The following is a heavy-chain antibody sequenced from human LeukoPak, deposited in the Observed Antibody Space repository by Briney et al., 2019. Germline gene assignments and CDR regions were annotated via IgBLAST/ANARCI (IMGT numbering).Heavy chain of an antibody. CDR3: ARDPKLTAMGLRDAFDI. J-gene: IGHJ3*02. V-gene: IGHV1-46*01. Sequence: GASVKVSCKASGYTFTSYYMHWVRQAPGQGLEWVGIINPSGGSTSYAQKFQGRVTMTRDTSTSTVYMELSSLRSEDTAVYYCARDPKLTAMGLRDAFDIWGQGTMVTVSS. CDR2: INPSGGST. CDR1: GYTFTSYY. D-gene: IGHD5-18*01.